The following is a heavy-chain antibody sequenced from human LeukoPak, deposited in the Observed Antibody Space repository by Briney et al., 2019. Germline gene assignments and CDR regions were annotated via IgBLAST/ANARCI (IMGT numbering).Heavy chain of an antibody. J-gene: IGHJ4*02. V-gene: IGHV1-69*05. CDR3: AKAANSGSYYVPFDY. D-gene: IGHD1-26*01. Sequence: SVKVSCKASGGTFSSYAISWVRQAPGQGLEWMGGIIPIFGTANYAQKFQGRVTITTDESTSTAYVELSSLRSEDTAVYYCAKAANSGSYYVPFDYWGQGTLVTVSS. CDR2: IIPIFGTA. CDR1: GGTFSSYA.